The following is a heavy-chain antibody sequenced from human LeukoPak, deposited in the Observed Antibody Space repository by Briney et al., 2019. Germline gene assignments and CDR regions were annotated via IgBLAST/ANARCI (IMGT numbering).Heavy chain of an antibody. J-gene: IGHJ4*02. CDR1: GFTFSSYA. CDR3: ARDPYGDSGDY. V-gene: IGHV3-48*04. CDR2: ISSSGSTI. Sequence: PGGSLRLSCAVSGFTFSSYAMSWVRQAPGKGLEWVSYISSSGSTIYYADSVKGRFTISRDNAKNSLYLQMNSLRAEDTAVYYCARDPYGDSGDYWGQGTLVTVSS. D-gene: IGHD4-17*01.